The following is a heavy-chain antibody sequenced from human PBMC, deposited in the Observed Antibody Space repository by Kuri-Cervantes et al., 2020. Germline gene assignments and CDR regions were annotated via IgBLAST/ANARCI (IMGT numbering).Heavy chain of an antibody. J-gene: IGHJ4*02. CDR3: TRGPFPSPY. CDR1: GYTFTSYY. Sequence: SVKVSCKASGYTFTSYYMHWVRQAPGQALEWMGWITPFNGNTNYAQKFQDRVTITRDRSMSTAYMELSSLRSDDTAVYFCTRGPFPSPYWGQGTLVTVSS. V-gene: IGHV1-45*02. CDR2: ITPFNGNT.